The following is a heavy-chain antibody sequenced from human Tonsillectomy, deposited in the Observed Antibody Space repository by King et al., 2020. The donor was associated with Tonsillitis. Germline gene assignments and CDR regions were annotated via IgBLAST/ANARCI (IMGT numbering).Heavy chain of an antibody. J-gene: IGHJ4*02. CDR3: ARRSSGDY. CDR2: IEPSDFYT. CDR1: GYSFTSYW. V-gene: IGHV5-10-1*01. Sequence: VQLVESGAEVKKPGESLRISCKGSGYSFTSYWITWVRQMPGKGREWMGRIEPSDFYTSYSPSFQGHVTISADKSLNTAYLQWDSLKASDTAMYYCARRSSGDYWGRGTLVTVSS.